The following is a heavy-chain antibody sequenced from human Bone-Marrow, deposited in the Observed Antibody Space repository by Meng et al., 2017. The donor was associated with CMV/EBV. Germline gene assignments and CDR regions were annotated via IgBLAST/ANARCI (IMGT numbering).Heavy chain of an antibody. V-gene: IGHV3-30*02. J-gene: IGHJ4*02. CDR1: GFTFSSYG. CDR3: AKECGGLSSSGLKALDY. Sequence: LSLTCAASGFTFSSYGMHWVRQAPGKGLEWVAFIRYDGSNKYYADSVKGRFTISRDNSKNTLYLQMNSLRAEDTAVYYCAKECGGLSSSGLKALDYWGQGTLVTVSS. D-gene: IGHD3-22*01. CDR2: IRYDGSNK.